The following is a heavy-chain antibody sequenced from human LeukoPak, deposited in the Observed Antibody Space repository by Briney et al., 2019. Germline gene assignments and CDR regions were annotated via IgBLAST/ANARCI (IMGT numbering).Heavy chain of an antibody. J-gene: IGHJ4*02. V-gene: IGHV3-21*01. CDR1: GFTFTNYA. Sequence: GGSLRLSCAASGFTFTNYAITWIRQAPGKGLEWVSSISSSSSYIYYADSVKGRFTISRDNAKNSLYLQMNSLRAEDTAVYYCARGPEEVVLSPDYWGQGTLVTVSS. CDR3: ARGPEEVVLSPDY. CDR2: ISSSSSYI. D-gene: IGHD2-15*01.